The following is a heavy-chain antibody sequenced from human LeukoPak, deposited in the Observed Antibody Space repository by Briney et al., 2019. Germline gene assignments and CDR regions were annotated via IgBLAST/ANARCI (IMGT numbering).Heavy chain of an antibody. CDR3: AKDTNCNYDWFDP. D-gene: IGHD1-7*01. CDR1: GFTFSSYA. Sequence: GGSLRLSCAASGFTFSSYAMSWVRQAPGKGLEWVSAISGSGRTTYYADCVKGRFTISRDNSKSTLYLQMNSLRAEDTAVYYCAKDTNCNYDWFDPWGQGTLVTVSS. V-gene: IGHV3-23*01. J-gene: IGHJ5*02. CDR2: ISGSGRTT.